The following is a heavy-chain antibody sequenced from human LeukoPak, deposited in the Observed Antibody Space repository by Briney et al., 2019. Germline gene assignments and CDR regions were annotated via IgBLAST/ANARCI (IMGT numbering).Heavy chain of an antibody. CDR1: GGSISSSSYY. J-gene: IGHJ6*03. Sequence: SGTLSLTCTVSGGSISSSSYYWGWIRQPPGKGLEWIGSIYYSGSTYYSPSLKSRVTISVDTSKNQFSLKLSSVTAADTAVYYCARQGGAHYYYYYMDVWGKGTTVTVSS. CDR2: IYYSGST. D-gene: IGHD2-21*01. CDR3: ARQGGAHYYYYYMDV. V-gene: IGHV4-39*01.